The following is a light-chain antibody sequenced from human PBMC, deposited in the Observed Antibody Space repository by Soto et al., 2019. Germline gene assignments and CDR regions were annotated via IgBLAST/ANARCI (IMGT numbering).Light chain of an antibody. V-gene: IGKV3-11*01. J-gene: IGKJ2*02. CDR2: AAS. Sequence: EIVLTQSPATLSLSPGERATLSCRASQSVSSYLAWYQQKPGQAPRLLIYAASDRATGVPARFSGGMSGTDFTLTISSLEPEDFATYFCQQRSRWPRGTFGRGTKVEMK. CDR3: QQRSRWPRGT. CDR1: QSVSSY.